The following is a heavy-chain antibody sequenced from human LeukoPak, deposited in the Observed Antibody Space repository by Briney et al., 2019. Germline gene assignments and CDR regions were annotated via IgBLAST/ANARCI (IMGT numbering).Heavy chain of an antibody. D-gene: IGHD6-13*01. V-gene: IGHV3-30-3*01. J-gene: IGHJ4*02. Sequence: PGGSLRLSCAASGFTFSSYAMHWVRQAPGKGLEWVAVISYDGSNKYYADSVKGRFTISRDNSKNTLYLQMNSLRAEDTAVYYCASPIAAAGPIFDYWGQGTLVTVSS. CDR1: GFTFSSYA. CDR3: ASPIAAAGPIFDY. CDR2: ISYDGSNK.